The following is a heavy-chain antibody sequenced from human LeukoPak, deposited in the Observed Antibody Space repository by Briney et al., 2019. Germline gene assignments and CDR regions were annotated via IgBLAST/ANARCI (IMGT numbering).Heavy chain of an antibody. V-gene: IGHV1-8*01. CDR2: MNPNSGNT. Sequence: ASVKVSCKASGYTFTSYDINWVRQATGQGLEWMGWMNPNSGNTGYAQKFQGRVTMTRNTSISTAYMELSSLRCEDTGVYYCARGGQWLRYFDYWGQGTLVTVSS. CDR3: ARGGQWLRYFDY. D-gene: IGHD6-19*01. J-gene: IGHJ4*02. CDR1: GYTFTSYD.